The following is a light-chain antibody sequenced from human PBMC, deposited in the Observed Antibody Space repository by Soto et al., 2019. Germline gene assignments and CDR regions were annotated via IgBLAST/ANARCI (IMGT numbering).Light chain of an antibody. Sequence: DIQMTQSPSTLSASVGDRVTITCRASQSISSWLAWYQQKPGKAPKLLIYKASSLESGIPSRFSGSGSGTELSLTTGSLQPDDFPTYYGQQYNSYSKTFGQRTKVEIK. CDR1: QSISSW. V-gene: IGKV1-5*03. J-gene: IGKJ1*01. CDR2: KAS. CDR3: QQYNSYSKT.